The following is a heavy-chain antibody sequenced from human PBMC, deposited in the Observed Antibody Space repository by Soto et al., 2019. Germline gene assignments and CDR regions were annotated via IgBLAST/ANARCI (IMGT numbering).Heavy chain of an antibody. V-gene: IGHV1-3*01. J-gene: IGHJ4*02. CDR1: GYTFTSYA. CDR3: ARGPGGPDGPGDY. Sequence: QVKLVQSGAEVKKPGASVKVSCKASGYTFTSYAMHWVRQAPGQRLEWMGWINAGNGNTKYSQKFQGRVTITRDTSASTAYMELSSLRSEETAVYYGARGPGGPDGPGDYWGQGTLVTVSS. D-gene: IGHD2-15*01. CDR2: INAGNGNT.